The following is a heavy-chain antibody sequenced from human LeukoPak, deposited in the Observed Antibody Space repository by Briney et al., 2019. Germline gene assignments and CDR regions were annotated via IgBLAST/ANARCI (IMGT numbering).Heavy chain of an antibody. CDR1: GYTFTGYY. Sequence: ASVKVSCKASGYTFTGYYMHWVRQAPGQGLEWMGWINPNSGGTNYAQKFRGRVTMTRDTSISTAYMELSRLRSDDTAVYYCARPYCSGDSCYSRFDYWGQGTLVTVSS. V-gene: IGHV1-2*02. CDR3: ARPYCSGDSCYSRFDY. J-gene: IGHJ4*02. CDR2: INPNSGGT. D-gene: IGHD2-15*01.